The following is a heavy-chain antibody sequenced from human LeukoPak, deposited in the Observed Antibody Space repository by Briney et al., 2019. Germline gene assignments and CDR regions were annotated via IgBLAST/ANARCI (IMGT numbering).Heavy chain of an antibody. CDR1: GDSISGYY. V-gene: IGHV4-59*01. D-gene: IGHD2/OR15-2a*01. J-gene: IGHJ4*02. CDR3: ARLRGNYFPDY. CDR2: IYYSGSI. Sequence: SETLSLTCTVSGDSISGYYWTWIRQPPGKGLEWIGYIYYSGSINYNPSLKSRITISVDTSKNQFPLRLSSVTAADTAVYYCARLRGNYFPDYWGQGTLVTVSS.